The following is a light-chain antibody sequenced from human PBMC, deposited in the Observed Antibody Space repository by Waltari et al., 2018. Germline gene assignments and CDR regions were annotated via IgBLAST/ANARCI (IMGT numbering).Light chain of an antibody. Sequence: DIVMTQSPLSLPVTPGEPASISCRSSESLLHSNGYNYLDWYLQKPGQSPQLLIYLGSNLASGVPDRFSGSGSGTDFTLKISRVEAEDVGIYYCMQALQTPFTFGGGTKVEIK. CDR3: MQALQTPFT. CDR1: ESLLHSNGYNY. J-gene: IGKJ4*01. V-gene: IGKV2-28*01. CDR2: LGS.